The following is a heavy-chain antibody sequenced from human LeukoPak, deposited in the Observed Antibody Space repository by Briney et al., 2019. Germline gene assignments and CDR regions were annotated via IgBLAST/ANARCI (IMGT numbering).Heavy chain of an antibody. Sequence: GGSLRLSCAASGFTFSSYGKHWVRQAPGKGLEWVAVISYDGSNKYYADSVKGRFTISRDNSKNTLYLQMNSLRAEDTAVYYCAKDGCSSTSCKAPIFGAFDIWGQGTMVTVSS. CDR1: GFTFSSYG. D-gene: IGHD2-2*01. CDR3: AKDGCSSTSCKAPIFGAFDI. V-gene: IGHV3-30*18. J-gene: IGHJ3*02. CDR2: ISYDGSNK.